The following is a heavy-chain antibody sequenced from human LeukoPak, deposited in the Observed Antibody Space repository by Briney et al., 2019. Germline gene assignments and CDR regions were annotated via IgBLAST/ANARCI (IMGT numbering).Heavy chain of an antibody. V-gene: IGHV3-53*01. CDR3: ARSGDIVVVPADHAFDI. Sequence: PGGSLRLSCAASGFTVSSNYMSWVRQAPGKGLEWVSVIYSGGSTYFAESVKGRFTISRDNSKNTLYLQMNSLRAEDTAVYYCARSGDIVVVPADHAFDIWGQGTMVTVSS. J-gene: IGHJ3*02. D-gene: IGHD2-2*01. CDR1: GFTVSSNY. CDR2: IYSGGST.